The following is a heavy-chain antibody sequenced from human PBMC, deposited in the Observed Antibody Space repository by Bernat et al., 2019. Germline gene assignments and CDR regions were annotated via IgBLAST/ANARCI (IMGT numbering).Heavy chain of an antibody. CDR1: GDTFSSCT. CDR3: ARAPSYYYMDV. CDR2: MIPILGIA. Sequence: QVQQVQSGAEVKKPWFSVKDSCKASGDTFSSCTTSWVRQAPGQGLEWMGRMIPILGIANYAQKFQGRVTMTADNSTSTACMGLSSLRTEHTAVYYCARAPSYYYMDVWGKGTTVTVSS. V-gene: IGHV1-69*02. J-gene: IGHJ6*03.